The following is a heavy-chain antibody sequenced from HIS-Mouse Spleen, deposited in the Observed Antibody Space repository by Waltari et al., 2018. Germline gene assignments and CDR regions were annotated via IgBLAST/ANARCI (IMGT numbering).Heavy chain of an antibody. V-gene: IGHV3-74*01. CDR3: ASADYYDSSGYYLSDY. J-gene: IGHJ4*02. CDR1: GFTFSSYW. Sequence: EVQLVESGGGLVQPGGSLRLSCAASGFTFSSYWMHWVRQAPGKGLVWVSRFNSVVISTSHADSVKGRVTISIDQAKNKLYLQMNSLRAEDTAVYYCASADYYDSSGYYLSDYLGQGTLVTVSS. D-gene: IGHD3-22*01. CDR2: FNSVVIST.